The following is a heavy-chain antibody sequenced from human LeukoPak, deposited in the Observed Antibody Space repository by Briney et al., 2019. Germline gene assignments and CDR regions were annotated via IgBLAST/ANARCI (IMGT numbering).Heavy chain of an antibody. CDR3: AREVAAAGGYYYYYMDV. D-gene: IGHD6-13*01. J-gene: IGHJ6*03. CDR2: IYTSGST. CDR1: GGSISSGSYY. Sequence: PSQTLSPTCTVSGGSISSGSYYWTWIRQPAGKGLEWIGRIYTSGSTNYNPSLKSRVTMSVDTSKNQFSLKLSSVTAADTAVYYCAREVAAAGGYYYYYMDVWGKGTTVTVSS. V-gene: IGHV4-61*02.